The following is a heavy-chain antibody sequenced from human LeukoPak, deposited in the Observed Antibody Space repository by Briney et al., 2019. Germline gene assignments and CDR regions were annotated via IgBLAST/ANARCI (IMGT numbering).Heavy chain of an antibody. J-gene: IGHJ3*02. V-gene: IGHV1-3*03. CDR1: GYTFTSYD. Sequence: ASVKVSCKASGYTFTSYDINWVRQATGQGLEWMGWINPGNGNTKYSQEFQGRVTITRDTSASTAYMELSSLRSEDMAVYYCARQSGNYFAFDIWGQGTMVTVSS. CDR2: INPGNGNT. CDR3: ARQSGNYFAFDI. D-gene: IGHD1-26*01.